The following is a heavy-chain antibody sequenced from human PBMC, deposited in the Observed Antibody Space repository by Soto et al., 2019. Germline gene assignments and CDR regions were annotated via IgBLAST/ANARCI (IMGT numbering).Heavy chain of an antibody. D-gene: IGHD3-10*01. Sequence: SETLSLTCTVSGGSISSSSNYWGWIRQPPGKGLEWIGSIYYTGSTYYNTSLKSRVTISVDTSKSQFSLKLSSVTAADTAVYYCARTITMIRGWDYWGQGTLVTVSS. CDR1: GGSISSSSNY. CDR3: ARTITMIRGWDY. J-gene: IGHJ4*02. CDR2: IYYTGST. V-gene: IGHV4-39*01.